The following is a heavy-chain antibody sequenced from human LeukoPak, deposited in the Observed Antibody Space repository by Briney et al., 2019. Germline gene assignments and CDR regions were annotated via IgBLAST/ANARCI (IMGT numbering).Heavy chain of an antibody. CDR2: INQDGSEQ. Sequence: GGSLRLSCVASGFTFSPYWMNWVRQAPGKGLEWVANINQDGSEQYYVDSVKGRFTVSRDNAKNTLYLQMNSLRVDDTAIYYCARDWAWGGFDHWGQGALVTVSP. CDR1: GFTFSPYW. J-gene: IGHJ4*02. V-gene: IGHV3-7*01. D-gene: IGHD3-16*01. CDR3: ARDWAWGGFDH.